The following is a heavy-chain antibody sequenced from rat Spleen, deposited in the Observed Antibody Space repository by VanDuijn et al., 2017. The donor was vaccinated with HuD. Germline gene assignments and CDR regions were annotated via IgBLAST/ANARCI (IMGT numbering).Heavy chain of an antibody. CDR1: GFTFSDYG. V-gene: IGHV5-29*01. CDR2: ITNTGGST. CDR3: ARQPAIAAISWYFDF. D-gene: IGHD1-2*01. Sequence: EVQLVESGGGLVQPGRSLKLSCAASGFTFSDYGVAWVRQGPTKGLEWVASITNTGGSTYYPDSVKGRFTISRDNAKSTLYLQMDSLRSGDTATYYCARQPAIAAISWYFDFWGPGTMVTVSS. J-gene: IGHJ1*01.